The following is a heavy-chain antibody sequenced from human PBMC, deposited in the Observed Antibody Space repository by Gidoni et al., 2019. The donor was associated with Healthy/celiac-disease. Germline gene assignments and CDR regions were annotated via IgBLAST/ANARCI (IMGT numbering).Heavy chain of an antibody. CDR1: GWSFSGYY. J-gene: IGHJ5*02. CDR2: INHSGST. V-gene: IGHV4-34*01. CDR3: AIRGATVTTWSARQIDP. Sequence: QVQLQQWGAGLLKPSETLSLTCAVSGWSFSGYYWSWIRQPPGKGLEWIGEINHSGSTNYNPSLKSRVTISVDTSKNQFSLKLSSVTAADTAVYYCAIRGATVTTWSARQIDPWGQGTLVTVSS. D-gene: IGHD4-17*01.